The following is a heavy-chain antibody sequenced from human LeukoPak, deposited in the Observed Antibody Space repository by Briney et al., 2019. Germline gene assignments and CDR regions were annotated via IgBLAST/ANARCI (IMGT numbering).Heavy chain of an antibody. CDR1: GGTFSSYA. Sequence: SVKVSCKASGGTFSSYAISWVRQAPGQGLEWMGGIIPIFGTANYAQKFQGRVTITADESTSTAYMELSSLRSEDTAVYYCATVTLYSSSWYAPFDYWGQGTLVTVSS. CDR3: ATVTLYSSSWYAPFDY. V-gene: IGHV1-69*13. CDR2: IIPIFGTA. D-gene: IGHD6-13*01. J-gene: IGHJ4*02.